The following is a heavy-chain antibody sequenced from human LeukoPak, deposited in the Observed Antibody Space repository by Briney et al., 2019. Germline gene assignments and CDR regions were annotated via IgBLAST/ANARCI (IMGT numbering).Heavy chain of an antibody. J-gene: IGHJ3*02. CDR1: GYTFTSYY. CDR2: IIPIFGTA. Sequence: ASVKVSCKASGYTFTSYYMHWVRQAPGQGLEWMGGIIPIFGTANYAQKFQGRVTITTDESTSTAYMELSSLRSEDTAVYYCARVDYYDSSGLGAFDIWGQGTMVTVSS. D-gene: IGHD3-22*01. V-gene: IGHV1-69*05. CDR3: ARVDYYDSSGLGAFDI.